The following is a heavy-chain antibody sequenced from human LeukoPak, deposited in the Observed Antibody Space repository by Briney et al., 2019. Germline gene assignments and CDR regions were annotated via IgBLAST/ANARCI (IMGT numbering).Heavy chain of an antibody. CDR1: GRSISTTRYY. Sequence: SETLSLTCTGSGRSISTTRYYWCSIRQPPGKGLEWIGSIYYSGSTYYNPSLESRVTISVDTSKNQFSLKLSSVTAADTAVYYCPKRRMANPFHYWRQGTLVTVSS. CDR2: IYYSGST. J-gene: IGHJ4*02. V-gene: IGHV4-39*01. D-gene: IGHD5-24*01. CDR3: PKRRMANPFHY.